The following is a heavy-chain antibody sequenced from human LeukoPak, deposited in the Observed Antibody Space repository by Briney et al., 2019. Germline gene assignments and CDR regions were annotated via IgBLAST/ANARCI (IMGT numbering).Heavy chain of an antibody. Sequence: PSETLSLTCTVSGGSISSYYWSWIRQPPGKGLEWIGYIYYSGSTNYNPSLKSRVTISVDTSKNQFSLKLSSVTAADTAVYYCARQAGDSGYDLGYYFDYWGQGTLVTVSS. D-gene: IGHD5-12*01. CDR2: IYYSGST. J-gene: IGHJ4*02. V-gene: IGHV4-59*08. CDR3: ARQAGDSGYDLGYYFDY. CDR1: GGSISSYY.